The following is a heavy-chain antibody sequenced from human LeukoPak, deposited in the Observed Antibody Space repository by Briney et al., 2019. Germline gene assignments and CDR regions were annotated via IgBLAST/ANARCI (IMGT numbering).Heavy chain of an antibody. V-gene: IGHV3-7*01. CDR3: VRDGGVSGYDLLDY. Sequence: GGSLRLSCAASGFTFSNYWMTWIRQAPGKGLEWLAHINQDGSDEHYMDSVKARFTISRDNAKNSLSLQMNSLRAEDTAVYYCVRDGGVSGYDLLDYWGQGILVTVSS. CDR2: INQDGSDE. CDR1: GFTFSNYW. D-gene: IGHD5-12*01. J-gene: IGHJ4*02.